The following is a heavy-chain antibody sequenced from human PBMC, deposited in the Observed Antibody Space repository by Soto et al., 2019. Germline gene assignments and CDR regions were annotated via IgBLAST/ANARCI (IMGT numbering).Heavy chain of an antibody. CDR1: GGSISSYY. CDR3: GRDRNGKGYYGRDV. Sequence: PSETLSLTCTVSGGSISSYYWNWIRQPPGKGLEWIGYIFYSGSTNYNPSLKSRVTISVDTSKNQFSLKLNSVTAADTAVYYCGRDRNGKGYYGRDVWGQGPRFTVSS. V-gene: IGHV4-59*01. CDR2: IFYSGST. J-gene: IGHJ6*02.